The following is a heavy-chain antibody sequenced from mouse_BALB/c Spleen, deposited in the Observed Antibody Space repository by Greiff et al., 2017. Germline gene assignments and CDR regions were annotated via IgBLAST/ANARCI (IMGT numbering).Heavy chain of an antibody. J-gene: IGHJ4*01. CDR3: ARERGNYDAMDY. V-gene: IGHV5-12-1*01. D-gene: IGHD2-1*01. Sequence: EVQRVESGGGLVQPGGSRKLSCAASGFTFSSYDMSWVRQTPEKRLEWVAYISSGGGSTYYPDTVKGRFTISRDNAKNTLYLQMSSLKSEDTAMYYCARERGNYDAMDYWGQGTSVTVSS. CDR2: ISSGGGST. CDR1: GFTFSSYD.